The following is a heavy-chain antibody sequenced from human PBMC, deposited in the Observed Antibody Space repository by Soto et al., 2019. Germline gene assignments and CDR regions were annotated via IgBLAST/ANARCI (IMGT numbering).Heavy chain of an antibody. CDR3: ARTPGEDYYYYYYMDV. CDR1: GYTFTSYD. CDR2: MNPNSGNT. D-gene: IGHD2-2*01. J-gene: IGHJ6*03. V-gene: IGHV1-8*01. Sequence: ASVKVSCKASGYTFTSYDINWVRQATGQGLEWMGWMNPNSGNTGYAQKLQGRVTMTRNTSISTAYMELSSLRSEDTSVYYCARTPGEDYYYYYYMDVWGKGTTVTVSS.